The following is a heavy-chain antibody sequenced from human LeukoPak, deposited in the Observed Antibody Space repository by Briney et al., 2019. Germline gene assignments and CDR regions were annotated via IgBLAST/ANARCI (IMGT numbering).Heavy chain of an antibody. J-gene: IGHJ5*02. D-gene: IGHD5-18*01. V-gene: IGHV4-59*01. CDR1: GGSISSYY. CDR2: IYYSGST. Sequence: SETLSLTCTVSGGSISSYYWTWIRQPPGKGLEWIGYIYYSGSTNYNPSLKSRVTISVDTSKNQFSLKLNSVTAADTAVYYCARGGYSYGRNWFDPWGQGTLVTVSS. CDR3: ARGGYSYGRNWFDP.